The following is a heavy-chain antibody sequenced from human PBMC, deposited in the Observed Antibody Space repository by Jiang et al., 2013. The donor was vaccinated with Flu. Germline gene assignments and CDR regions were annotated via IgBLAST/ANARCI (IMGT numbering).Heavy chain of an antibody. J-gene: IGHJ4*02. CDR1: GYSISSGYY. Sequence: GLVKPSETLSLTCAVSGYSISSGYYWGWIRQPPGKGLEWIGSIYHSGSTYYNPSLKSRVTISVDTSKNQFSLKLSSVTAADTAVYYCARGGGSYLPSPTPFDYWGQGTLVTVSS. CDR2: IYHSGST. CDR3: ARGGGSYLPSPTPFDY. V-gene: IGHV4-38-2*01. D-gene: IGHD3-16*01.